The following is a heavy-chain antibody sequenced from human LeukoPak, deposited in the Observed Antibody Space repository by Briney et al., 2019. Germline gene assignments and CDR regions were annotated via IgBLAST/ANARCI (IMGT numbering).Heavy chain of an antibody. CDR3: ARDDYGDSNGEN. CDR2: TYYSGTI. D-gene: IGHD4-17*01. V-gene: IGHV4-59*01. CDR1: GDSISSYY. Sequence: SETLSLTCTVSGDSISSYYWGWIRQPPGKGLEWIAFTYYSGTINYNPSLKSRVTKSEDTSKNQFSLRLSSVTAADTAVYYCARDDYGDSNGENWGQGTLVTVSS. J-gene: IGHJ4*02.